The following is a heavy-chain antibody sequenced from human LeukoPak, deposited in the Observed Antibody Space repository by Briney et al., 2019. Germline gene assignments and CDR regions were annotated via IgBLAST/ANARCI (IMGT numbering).Heavy chain of an antibody. CDR1: GFTLSSYA. J-gene: IGHJ4*02. D-gene: IGHD5-24*01. Sequence: PGGSLRLSCAAFGFTLSSYAMHWVRQAPGKGLERVALISYDGSNKYYADSVKGRFTISRDNSKNTLYLQVNSLRAEDTAVYYCARDNGYKRYFDYWGQGTLVTVSS. CDR2: ISYDGSNK. CDR3: ARDNGYKRYFDY. V-gene: IGHV3-30*04.